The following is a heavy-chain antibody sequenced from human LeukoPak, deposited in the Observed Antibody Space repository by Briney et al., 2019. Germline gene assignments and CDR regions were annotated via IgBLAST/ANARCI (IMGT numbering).Heavy chain of an antibody. Sequence: QPGGSLRLSCAASGFTFSSYWMHWVRQAPGKGLVWVSRINSDGSSTSYADSVKGRFTISRDNVKNTLYLQMNSLRAEDTAVYYCAVFGVVNPLCFDYWGQGTLVTVSS. CDR3: AVFGVVNPLCFDY. D-gene: IGHD3-3*01. V-gene: IGHV3-74*01. CDR2: INSDGSST. J-gene: IGHJ4*02. CDR1: GFTFSSYW.